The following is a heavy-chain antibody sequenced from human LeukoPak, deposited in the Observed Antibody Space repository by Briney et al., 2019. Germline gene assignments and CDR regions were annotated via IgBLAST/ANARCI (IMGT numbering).Heavy chain of an antibody. V-gene: IGHV4-34*01. J-gene: IGHJ5*02. CDR1: GGSISSYY. Sequence: SETLSLTCTVSGGSISSYYWSWIRQPPGKGLEWIGEINHSGSTNYNPSLKSRVTISVDTSKNQFSLKLSSVTAADTAVYYCARETASGSYYWFDPWGQGTLVTVSS. CDR2: INHSGST. CDR3: ARETASGSYYWFDP. D-gene: IGHD3-22*01.